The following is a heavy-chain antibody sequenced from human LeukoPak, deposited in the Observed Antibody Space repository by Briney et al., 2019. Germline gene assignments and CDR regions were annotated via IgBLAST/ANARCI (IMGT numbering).Heavy chain of an antibody. Sequence: PGGSLRLFCAASGFTFRSYAMSWVCQGPGKGLEWVSSISGCGDRTDYADSVKGRFTMSRDNPKNTVYLQMHSPRVEDTARYYCVKDYTPSMIIVVPDALDIWGHGTMVTVSS. CDR3: VKDYTPSMIIVVPDALDI. V-gene: IGHV3-23*01. CDR2: ISGCGDRT. CDR1: GFTFRSYA. D-gene: IGHD3-22*01. J-gene: IGHJ3*02.